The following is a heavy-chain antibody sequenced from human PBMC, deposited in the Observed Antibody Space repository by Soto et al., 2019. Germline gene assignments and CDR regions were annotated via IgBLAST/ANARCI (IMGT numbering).Heavy chain of an antibody. V-gene: IGHV3-21*01. CDR3: ARLTYDILTGYYIDY. Sequence: EVQLVESGGGLVKPGGSLRLSCAASGFTFSSYSMNWVRQAPGKGLEWVSSISSSSSYIYYADSVKGRFTISRDNAKNSLYLQMNSLRAEDTAVYYCARLTYDILTGYYIDYWGQGTLVTVSS. D-gene: IGHD3-9*01. CDR2: ISSSSSYI. J-gene: IGHJ4*02. CDR1: GFTFSSYS.